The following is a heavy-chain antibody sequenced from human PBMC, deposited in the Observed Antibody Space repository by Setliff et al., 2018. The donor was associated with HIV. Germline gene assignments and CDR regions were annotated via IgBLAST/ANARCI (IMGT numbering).Heavy chain of an antibody. J-gene: IGHJ4*02. CDR3: ARREYSSSSPPFDY. D-gene: IGHD6-6*01. CDR2: VYTSGSA. CDR1: GGSINNGTYF. V-gene: IGHV4-61*02. Sequence: PSETLSLTCTVSGGSINNGTYFWTWIRQPAGKPLEWVGRVYTSGSATYNPSLKSRVSISTDTSTNQFSLKLNSVTVADTAVYYCARREYSSSSPPFDYWGQGTLVTVSS.